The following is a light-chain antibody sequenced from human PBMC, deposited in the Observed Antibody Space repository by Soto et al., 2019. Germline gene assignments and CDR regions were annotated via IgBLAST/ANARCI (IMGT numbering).Light chain of an antibody. CDR3: ASWDDSLNGSFV. CDR2: SNN. CDR1: SSNIGSST. J-gene: IGLJ1*01. Sequence: QSVLTQPPSASGTPGQRVTISCSGSSSNIGSSTVNWYRQLPGTAPKLLIFSNNQRSSGVPDRFSGSKSGTSASLAISGLQSEDEADYYCASWDDSLNGSFVFGTGTKVTVL. V-gene: IGLV1-44*01.